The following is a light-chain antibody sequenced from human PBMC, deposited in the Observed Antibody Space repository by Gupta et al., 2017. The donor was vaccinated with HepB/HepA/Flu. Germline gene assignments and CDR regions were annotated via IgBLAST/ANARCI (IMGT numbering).Light chain of an antibody. Sequence: QSALTQPASVSGSPGQSITISCTGTNSDVALYDLVSWYQQHPGKAPKLIIYQVIKRPAGVPNRFSGYKSGNTASLTNSGLQAEDESYYYCCSDVGFHTLLFGGWTKLNVL. J-gene: IGLJ2*01. CDR1: NSDVALYDL. V-gene: IGLV2-23*02. CDR2: QVI. CDR3: CSDVGFHTLL.